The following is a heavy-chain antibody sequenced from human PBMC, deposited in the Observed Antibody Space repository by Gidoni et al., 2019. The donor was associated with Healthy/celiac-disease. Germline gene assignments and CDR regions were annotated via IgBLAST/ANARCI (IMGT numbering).Heavy chain of an antibody. CDR3: ARGRDCSSTSCYTKTDY. CDR2: IIPTFGTA. J-gene: IGHJ4*02. CDR1: GGTSRSYA. Sequence: QVQLVRSGAEVKQPGSSVQVSCKASGGTSRSYAISWVRQAPGQGLEWMGGIIPTFGTANYAQKFQGRVTITADESTSTAYMELSSLRSEDTAVYYCARGRDCSSTSCYTKTDYWGQGTLVTVSS. D-gene: IGHD2-2*02. V-gene: IGHV1-69*01.